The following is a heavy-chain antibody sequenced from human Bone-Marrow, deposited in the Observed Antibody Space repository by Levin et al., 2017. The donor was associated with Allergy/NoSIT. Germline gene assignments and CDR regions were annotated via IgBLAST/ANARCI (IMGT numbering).Heavy chain of an antibody. CDR2: ISSSGSTI. CDR3: ARPRGNGDTSAELDY. J-gene: IGHJ4*02. CDR1: GFTFSDYY. D-gene: IGHD1-14*01. V-gene: IGHV3-11*01. Sequence: GGSLRLSCAASGFTFSDYYMSWIRQAPGKGLEWVSYISSSGSTIYYADPVKGRFTISRDNAKNSLYLQMNSLRAEATDVYYCARPRGNGDTSAELDYWGQGTLVTVSS.